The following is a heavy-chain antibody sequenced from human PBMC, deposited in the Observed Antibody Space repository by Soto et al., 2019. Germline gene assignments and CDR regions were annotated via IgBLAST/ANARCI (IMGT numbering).Heavy chain of an antibody. J-gene: IGHJ6*02. CDR2: IYWDDDK. CDR3: AYLPCSGGSCYWFSFSGMAV. Sequence: QITLKESGPTLVKPTQPLTLTCTFSGFSLSTSGVGVAWIRQPPGKALEWLALIYWDDDKRYRPSLESRLTITKDTSKNHVVLTMTNMDSVDTATYYCAYLPCSGGSCYWFSFSGMAVWGQGTTVTVSS. V-gene: IGHV2-5*02. D-gene: IGHD2-15*01. CDR1: GFSLSTSGVG.